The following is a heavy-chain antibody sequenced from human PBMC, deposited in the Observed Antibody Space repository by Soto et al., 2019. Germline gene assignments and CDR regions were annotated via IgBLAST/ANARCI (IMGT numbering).Heavy chain of an antibody. J-gene: IGHJ6*02. CDR3: ARVDWATTGDGLGV. V-gene: IGHV4-34*01. CDR1: GASFSGYT. CDR2: ISQSGGT. Sequence: QVQLQQWGAGLLKPSETLSLTCAVYGASFSGYTWSWVRQPPGKGLEWLGEISQSGGTNYNPSLKSRVTISTDTSKHEFSLRLNSVTAADTAVYYCARVDWATTGDGLGVWGQGPTVTVSS. D-gene: IGHD4-17*01.